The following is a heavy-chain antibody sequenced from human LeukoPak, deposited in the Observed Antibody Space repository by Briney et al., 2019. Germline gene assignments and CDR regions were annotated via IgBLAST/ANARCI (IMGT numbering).Heavy chain of an antibody. J-gene: IGHJ6*02. CDR2: INHNGNVN. V-gene: IGHV3-7*03. Sequence: GGSLRLSCAASGFTFSSNWMNWARQAPGKGLEWVASINHNGNVNYYVDSVKGRFTISRDNAKNSLYLQMSNLRAEDTAVYFCARGGGLDVWGQGATVTVSS. D-gene: IGHD3-16*01. CDR3: ARGGGLDV. CDR1: GFTFSSNW.